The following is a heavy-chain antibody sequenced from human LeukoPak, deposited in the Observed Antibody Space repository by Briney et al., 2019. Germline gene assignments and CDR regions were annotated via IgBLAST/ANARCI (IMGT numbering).Heavy chain of an antibody. CDR3: ARSGYDGGPPRINWFDP. CDR2: INTNTGNP. CDR1: GYTFTSYA. V-gene: IGHV7-4-1*02. Sequence: ASVKVSCKASGYTFTSYAMNWVRQAPGQGLEWMGWINTNTGNPTYAQGFTGRFVFSLDTSVSTAYLQISSLKAEDTAVYYCARSGYDGGPPRINWFDPWGQGTLVTVSS. J-gene: IGHJ5*02. D-gene: IGHD5-12*01.